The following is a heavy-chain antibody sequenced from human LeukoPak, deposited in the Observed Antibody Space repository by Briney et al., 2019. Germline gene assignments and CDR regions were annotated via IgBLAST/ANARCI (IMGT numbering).Heavy chain of an antibody. J-gene: IGHJ5*02. CDR2: IYYSGST. CDR3: AREGGAVWFGELSHWFDP. D-gene: IGHD3-10*01. Sequence: SETLSLTCTGSGGSISSYYWSWIRQPPGKRLEWIGYIYYSGSTNYNPSLKSRVTISVDTSKNQFSLKLSSVTAADTAVYYCAREGGAVWFGELSHWFDPWGQGTLVTVSS. V-gene: IGHV4-59*01. CDR1: GGSISSYY.